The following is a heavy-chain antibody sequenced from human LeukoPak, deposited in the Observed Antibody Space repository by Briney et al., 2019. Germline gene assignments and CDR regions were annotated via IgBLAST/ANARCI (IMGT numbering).Heavy chain of an antibody. CDR1: GFTVSSNY. D-gene: IGHD5-18*01. CDR2: ISGSGGST. CDR3: AKDGKYSYGPSPFDY. Sequence: PGGSLRLSCAASGFTVSSNYMSWVRQAPGKGLEWVSAISGSGGSTYYADSVKGRFTISRDNSKNTLYLQMNSLRAEDTAVYYCAKDGKYSYGPSPFDYWGQGTLVTVSS. J-gene: IGHJ4*02. V-gene: IGHV3-23*01.